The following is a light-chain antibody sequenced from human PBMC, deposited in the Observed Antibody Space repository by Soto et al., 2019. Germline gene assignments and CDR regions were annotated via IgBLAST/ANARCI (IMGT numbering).Light chain of an antibody. CDR2: QAS. Sequence: DIPMTQSSSTLSGPVGVRVTITYRASQSISSWLACYQQRPGKAAEFLIYQASSLESGVPSRFSGRGSGTEFTLTISCLHPDDFATYCCQQYNSYWTFGQGTKLDIK. V-gene: IGKV1-5*03. J-gene: IGKJ1*01. CDR1: QSISSW. CDR3: QQYNSYWT.